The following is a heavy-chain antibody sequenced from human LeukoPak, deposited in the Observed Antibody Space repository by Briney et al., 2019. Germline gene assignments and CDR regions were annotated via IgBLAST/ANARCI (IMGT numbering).Heavy chain of an antibody. V-gene: IGHV3-23*01. CDR3: ARAGGTYGGYGDGMDV. J-gene: IGHJ6*02. D-gene: IGHD5-12*01. CDR1: GFTFSSYA. Sequence: GGSLRLSCAASGFTFSSYAMSWVRQAPGKGLEWVSAISGSGGSAYYADSVKGRFTISRDNSKNTLYLQMNSLRAEDTAVYYCARAGGTYGGYGDGMDVWGQGTTVTVSS. CDR2: ISGSGGSA.